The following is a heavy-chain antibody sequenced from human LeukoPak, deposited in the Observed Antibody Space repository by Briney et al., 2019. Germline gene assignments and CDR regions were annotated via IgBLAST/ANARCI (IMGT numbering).Heavy chain of an antibody. V-gene: IGHV3-7*01. CDR2: IKQDGSEK. J-gene: IGHJ4*02. D-gene: IGHD6-6*01. CDR3: ARSTTIAARPYYFDY. CDR1: GFTFSSYW. Sequence: GGSLRLSCAASGFTFSSYWMSWVRQAPGKGLEWVANIKQDGSEKYYVDSVKGRFTISRDNAKNSLYLQMNSLRAEDTAVYYCARSTTIAARPYYFDYWGQGTLVTVSS.